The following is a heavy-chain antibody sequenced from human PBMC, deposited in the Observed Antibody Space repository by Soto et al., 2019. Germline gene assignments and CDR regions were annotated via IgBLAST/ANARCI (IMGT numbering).Heavy chain of an antibody. D-gene: IGHD3-9*01. CDR3: AGGKYDILTGYYATQRPAYYFDY. Sequence: SVKVSCKASGGTFSGYAISWVRQAPGQGLEWMGGIIPIFGTANYAQKFQGRVTITADESTSTAYMELSSLRSEDTAVYYCAGGKYDILTGYYATQRPAYYFDYWGQGTLVTVSS. CDR2: IIPIFGTA. CDR1: GGTFSGYA. V-gene: IGHV1-69*13. J-gene: IGHJ4*02.